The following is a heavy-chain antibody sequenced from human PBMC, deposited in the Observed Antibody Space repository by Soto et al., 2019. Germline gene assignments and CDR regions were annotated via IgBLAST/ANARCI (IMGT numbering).Heavy chain of an antibody. Sequence: PGESLKISCKASGYSFSSYWIAWVRQMPGKGLEWMGIIYPDDSDTRYNPSFQGQVTISADKSISTAYLQWSSLKASDTAIYYCARHPKYYSGYRYFDYWGQGTRVTVSS. CDR3: ARHPKYYSGYRYFDY. D-gene: IGHD5-12*01. J-gene: IGHJ4*02. CDR1: GYSFSSYW. CDR2: IYPDDSDT. V-gene: IGHV5-51*01.